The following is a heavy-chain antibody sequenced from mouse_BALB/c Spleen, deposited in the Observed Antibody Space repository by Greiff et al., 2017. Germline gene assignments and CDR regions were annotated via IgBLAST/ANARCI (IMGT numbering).Heavy chain of an antibody. J-gene: IGHJ4*01. Sequence: LVESGAELAKPGASVKMSCKASGYTFTSYWMHWVKQRPGQGLEWIGYINPSTGYTEYNQKFKDKATLTADKSSSTAYMQLSSLTSEDSAVYYCARSIRYGNYDYYAMDYWGQGTSVTVSS. CDR3: ARSIRYGNYDYYAMDY. D-gene: IGHD2-1*01. V-gene: IGHV1-7*01. CDR1: GYTFTSYW. CDR2: INPSTGYT.